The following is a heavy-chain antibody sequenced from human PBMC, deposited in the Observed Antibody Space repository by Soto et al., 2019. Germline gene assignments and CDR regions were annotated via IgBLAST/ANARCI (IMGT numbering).Heavy chain of an antibody. Sequence: SGATLGNPTQTVTLTCTFSGFSLSTSGVCVSWIRQPPGKALEWLARIDWDDDKYYSTSLKTRLTISKDTSKNQVVLTMTNMDPVDTATYYCARTLSIAARPYNWFDPWGQGTLVTVSS. CDR2: IDWDDDK. D-gene: IGHD6-6*01. CDR1: GFSLSTSGVC. J-gene: IGHJ5*02. CDR3: ARTLSIAARPYNWFDP. V-gene: IGHV2-70*11.